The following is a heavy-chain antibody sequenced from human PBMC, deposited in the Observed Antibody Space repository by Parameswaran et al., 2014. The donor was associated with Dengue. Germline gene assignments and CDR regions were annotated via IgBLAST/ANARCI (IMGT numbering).Heavy chain of an antibody. Sequence: VRQAPGKGLEWVSYISSSGSTIYYADSVKGRFTISRDNAKNSLYLQMNSLRAEDTAVYYCASEKKVRALIESYWGQGTLVTVSS. CDR3: ASEKKVRALIESY. V-gene: IGHV3-11*04. J-gene: IGHJ4*02. CDR2: ISSSGSTI. D-gene: IGHD2/OR15-2a*01.